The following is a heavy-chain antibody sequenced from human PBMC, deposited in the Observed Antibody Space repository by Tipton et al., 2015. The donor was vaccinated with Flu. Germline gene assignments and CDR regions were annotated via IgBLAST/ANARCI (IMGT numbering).Heavy chain of an antibody. D-gene: IGHD3-22*01. CDR2: IYYSGST. CDR3: ARDNDSSGPHYFDY. CDR1: GDSISGSY. V-gene: IGHV4-59*01. Sequence: TLSLTCSVSGDSISGSYWNWVRQPPGKGLEWIGYIYYSGSTNYNPSLKSRVTISVDTSKNQFSLKLSSVTAADTAVYYCARDNDSSGPHYFDYWGQGTLVTVSS. J-gene: IGHJ4*02.